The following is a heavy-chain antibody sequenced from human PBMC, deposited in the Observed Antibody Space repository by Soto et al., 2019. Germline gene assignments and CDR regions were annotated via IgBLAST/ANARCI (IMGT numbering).Heavy chain of an antibody. CDR3: ARDRDYCYGMDV. CDR1: GGSISSVDFY. V-gene: IGHV4-30-4*01. CDR2: SYYSGST. J-gene: IGHJ6*02. D-gene: IGHD3-10*01. Sequence: PSETLSLTCTASGGSISSVDFYWSWIRQPPGKGLEWIGYSYYSGSTYYNPSLKSRITISVDTSKNQFSLKLSSVTAADTAVYYCARDRDYCYGMDVWGQGTTVTVSS.